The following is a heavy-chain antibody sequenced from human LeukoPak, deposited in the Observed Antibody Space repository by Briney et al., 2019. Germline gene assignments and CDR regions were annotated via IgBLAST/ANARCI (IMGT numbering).Heavy chain of an antibody. Sequence: GGSLRLSCAATGFTFRKHWMSWVRQAIGKGLECVAKIKEDGSEKHYVDSVKGRFTISRDNAKNSLYLQMSSLRAEDTAVYYCARGLYYYDSSGFDFDYWGQGTLVTVSS. CDR2: IKEDGSEK. CDR3: ARGLYYYDSSGFDFDY. V-gene: IGHV3-7*01. D-gene: IGHD3-22*01. J-gene: IGHJ4*02. CDR1: GFTFRKHW.